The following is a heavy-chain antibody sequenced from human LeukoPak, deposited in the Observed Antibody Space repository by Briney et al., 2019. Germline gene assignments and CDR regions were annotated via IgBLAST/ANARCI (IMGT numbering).Heavy chain of an antibody. CDR2: ISSSSSYI. J-gene: IGHJ6*03. D-gene: IGHD3-22*01. V-gene: IGHV3-21*01. CDR1: GFTFSSYS. Sequence: GGSLRLSCAASGFTFSSYSMNWVRQAPGKGLEWVSSISSSSSYIYYADSVKGRFTISRDNAKNSLYLQMNSLRAEDTAVYYCARDSFYLVITDYYYYMDVWGKGTTVTISS. CDR3: ARDSFYLVITDYYYYMDV.